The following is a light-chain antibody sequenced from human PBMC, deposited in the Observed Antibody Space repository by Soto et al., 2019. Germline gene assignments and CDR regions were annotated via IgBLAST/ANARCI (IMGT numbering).Light chain of an antibody. CDR3: QQYSAFPWT. J-gene: IGKJ1*01. CDR2: KAT. CDR1: QDISAW. V-gene: IGKV1-5*03. Sequence: DIQMTQSPSTLSASVGDIVTITCRASQDISAWLAWYQQKPGKPPKLVICKATALETGVPSRFSGSGSGTEFTLTISSLQPDDFTTYYCQQYSAFPWTFGQGTKVDIK.